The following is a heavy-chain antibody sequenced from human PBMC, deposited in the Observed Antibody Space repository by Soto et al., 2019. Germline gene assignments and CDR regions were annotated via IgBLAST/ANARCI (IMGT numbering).Heavy chain of an antibody. D-gene: IGHD1-7*01. CDR3: ANADPPPQLPPAR. V-gene: IGHV3-48*01. CDR2: ISSSSSTI. CDR1: GFTFSNAW. Sequence: WGSLRLSCAASGFTFSNAWMNWVRQAPGKGLEWVSYISSSSSTIYYADSVKGRFTISRDNSKNTLYLQMNSLRAEDTAVYYCANADPPPQLPPARWGQGTLVTVSS. J-gene: IGHJ4*02.